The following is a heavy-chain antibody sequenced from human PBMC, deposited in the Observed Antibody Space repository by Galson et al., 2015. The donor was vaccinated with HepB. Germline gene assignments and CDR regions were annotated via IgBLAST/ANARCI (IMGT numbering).Heavy chain of an antibody. J-gene: IGHJ4*02. V-gene: IGHV3-30-3*01. CDR2: ISYDGSNK. D-gene: IGHD3-10*01. CDR3: ARDQDPHLEFFDY. Sequence: SLRLSCAASGFTFSSYAMHWVRQAPGKGLEWVAVISYDGSNKYYADSVKGRFTISRDNSKNTLYLQMNSLRAEDTAVYYCARDQDPHLEFFDYWGQGTLVTVSS. CDR1: GFTFSSYA.